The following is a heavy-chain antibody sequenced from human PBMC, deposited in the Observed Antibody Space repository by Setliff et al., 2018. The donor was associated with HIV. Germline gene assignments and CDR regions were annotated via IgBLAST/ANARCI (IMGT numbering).Heavy chain of an antibody. CDR1: GGSICSGGYY. J-gene: IGHJ4*02. V-gene: IGHV4-31*03. D-gene: IGHD2-21*02. Sequence: SETLSLTCTVSGGSICSGGYYWSWIRQHPEKGLEWIGYVYYNGDTYYNPSLKSRVTLSVDTSKNQFSLNLSSVTAADTAVYYCARAPGVTPFDHWGPGTLVTVSS. CDR3: ARAPGVTPFDH. CDR2: VYYNGDT.